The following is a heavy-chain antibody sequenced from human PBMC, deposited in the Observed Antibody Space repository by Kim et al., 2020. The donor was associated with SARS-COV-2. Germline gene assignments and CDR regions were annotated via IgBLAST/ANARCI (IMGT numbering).Heavy chain of an antibody. CDR2: ISYDGSNK. V-gene: IGHV3-30-3*01. CDR3: ARDGMGYYWFDY. D-gene: IGHD3-22*01. Sequence: GGSLRLSCAASGFTFSSYAMHWVRQAPGKGLEWVSVISYDGSNKYYADSVKGRFTISRDNSKNTLYLQMNSLRAEDTAVYYCARDGMGYYWFDYWGQGTLVTVPS. CDR1: GFTFSSYA. J-gene: IGHJ4*02.